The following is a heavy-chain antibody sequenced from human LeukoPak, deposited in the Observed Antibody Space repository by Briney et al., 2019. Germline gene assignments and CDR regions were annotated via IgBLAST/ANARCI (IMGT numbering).Heavy chain of an antibody. D-gene: IGHD1-1*01. CDR2: ISPDGSHT. J-gene: IGHJ4*02. CDR1: GFTFRSYW. Sequence: GGSLRLSCAASGFTFRSYWMHWVRQAPGKGPVSVSRISPDGSHTDYSDSVTGRLSISRDNAKNTLYLHMSSLRNDDTALYYCVRGTNDWTGVDYWGQGTLVTVSS. CDR3: VRGTNDWTGVDY. V-gene: IGHV3-74*01.